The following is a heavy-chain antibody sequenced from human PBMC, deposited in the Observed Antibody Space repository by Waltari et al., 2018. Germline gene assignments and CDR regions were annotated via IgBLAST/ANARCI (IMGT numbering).Heavy chain of an antibody. CDR3: ASGGWGFYLGY. J-gene: IGHJ4*02. V-gene: IGHV3-21*01. CDR1: GFSFSTYS. CDR2: ISADSSYR. D-gene: IGHD3-16*01. Sequence: EVQLVESGGGLVKHGGSLRLSCAASGFSFSTYSMNWVRQAPGKGLEWISSISADSSYRHYAESVKGRFTVSRDNAKNSLSLQINSLRAEDTAVYYCASGGWGFYLGYWGQGALVTVSS.